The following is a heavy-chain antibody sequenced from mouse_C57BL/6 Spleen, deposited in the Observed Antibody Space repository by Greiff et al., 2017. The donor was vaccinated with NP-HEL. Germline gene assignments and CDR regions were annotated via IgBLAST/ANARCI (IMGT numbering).Heavy chain of an antibody. CDR2: IYPGSGST. CDR3: ARRGLYYDYDGGYFDY. Sequence: QVQLKQPGAELVKPGASVKMSCKASGYTFTSYWITWVKQRPGQGLEWIGDIYPGSGSTNYNEKFKSKATLTVDTSSSTAYMQLSSLTSEDSAVYYCARRGLYYDYDGGYFDYWGQGTTLTVSS. V-gene: IGHV1-55*01. D-gene: IGHD2-4*01. CDR1: GYTFTSYW. J-gene: IGHJ2*01.